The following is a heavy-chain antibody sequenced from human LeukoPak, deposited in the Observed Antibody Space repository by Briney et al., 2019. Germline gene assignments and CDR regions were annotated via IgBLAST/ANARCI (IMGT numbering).Heavy chain of an antibody. CDR1: GFTLSRST. J-gene: IGHJ4*02. CDR2: INSGGGTT. Sequence: GGSLRLSRAASGFTLSRSTMSWLRQAPGKGLEWVSAINSGGGTTSAESVKGRFTISRDDSKNTLYLQMNSLRAEDTAVYYCAKGTDDAGSYRPFDYWGQGTLVTVSS. D-gene: IGHD3-10*01. CDR3: AKGTDDAGSYRPFDY. V-gene: IGHV3-23*01.